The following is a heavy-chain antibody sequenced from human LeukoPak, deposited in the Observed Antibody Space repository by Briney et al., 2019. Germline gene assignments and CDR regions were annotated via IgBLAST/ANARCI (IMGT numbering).Heavy chain of an antibody. V-gene: IGHV1-2*02. CDR1: GCIFTKYG. D-gene: IGHD3-16*01. J-gene: IGHJ4*02. Sequence: ASVRVSCKASGCIFTKYGITWVRQAPGQGLEWMGWINPNSGGTSYAQKFQGRVTMTRDTSITTAYMELSRLRSDDTAVYYCARDSYLESVITNLGGGYWGQGTLVTVSS. CDR2: INPNSGGT. CDR3: ARDSYLESVITNLGGGY.